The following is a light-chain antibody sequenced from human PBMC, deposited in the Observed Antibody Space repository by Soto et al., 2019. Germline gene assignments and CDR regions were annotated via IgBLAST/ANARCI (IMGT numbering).Light chain of an antibody. V-gene: IGLV2-11*01. CDR2: DVI. J-gene: IGLJ1*01. CDR3: CSYAGSYTHV. Sequence: QSALTQPRSVSGSPGQSVTISCTGTSSDVGRYNFVSWYQQHPDKAPKLMIYDVIKRPSGVPDRFSGSKSGNTASLTIYGLQAEDEADYHCCSYAGSYTHVFGTGTTLTVL. CDR1: SSDVGRYNF.